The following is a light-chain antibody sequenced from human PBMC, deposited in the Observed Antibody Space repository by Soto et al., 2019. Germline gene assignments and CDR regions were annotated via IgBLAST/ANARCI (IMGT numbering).Light chain of an antibody. Sequence: AIQMTQSPSSLSASVGDRVTITCRASQGIRNDLGWYQQKPGKAPKLLIYAASSLQSGVPSRFSGSGSGTDFTLTISSLQPEDVATYYCQQDYNYPWTFGRGTKVEIK. CDR1: QGIRND. CDR2: AAS. CDR3: QQDYNYPWT. V-gene: IGKV1-6*01. J-gene: IGKJ1*01.